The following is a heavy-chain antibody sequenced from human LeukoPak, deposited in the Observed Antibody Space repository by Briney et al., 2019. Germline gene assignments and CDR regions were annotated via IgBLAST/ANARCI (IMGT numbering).Heavy chain of an antibody. CDR1: GFTFSRHS. J-gene: IGHJ4*02. CDR2: ISSSSSYI. Sequence: GGVLKLSCATPGFTFSRHSMNLVRQAPGKGLGWVSSISSSSSYIYYADSVKGRFTISRDNAKNSLYLQMNSLRAEDTAVYYCASGGFYDSSVYWGQGTLVTVSS. D-gene: IGHD3-22*01. V-gene: IGHV3-21*01. CDR3: ASGGFYDSSVY.